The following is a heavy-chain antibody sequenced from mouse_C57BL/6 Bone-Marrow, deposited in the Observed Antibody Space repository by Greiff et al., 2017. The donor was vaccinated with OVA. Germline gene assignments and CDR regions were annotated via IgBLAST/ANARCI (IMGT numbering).Heavy chain of an antibody. V-gene: IGHV1-66*01. D-gene: IGHD2-3*01. Sequence: VQLQQSGPELVKPGASVKISCKASGYSFTSYYIHWVKQRPGQGLEWIGWIYPGSGNTKYNEKFKGKATLTADTSSSTAYMQLSSLTSEDSAVYYCAREGDGYFFAYWGQGTLVTVSA. CDR1: GYSFTSYY. CDR2: IYPGSGNT. CDR3: AREGDGYFFAY. J-gene: IGHJ3*01.